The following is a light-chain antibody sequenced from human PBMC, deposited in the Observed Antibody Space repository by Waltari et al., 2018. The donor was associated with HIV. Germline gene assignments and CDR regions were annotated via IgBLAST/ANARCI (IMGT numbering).Light chain of an antibody. J-gene: IGLJ6*01. CDR2: EVN. Sequence: QSALTQPPAASGSPGQSVTISCTGTSNDIGPYNYFSWYPPHPDKAPRLLIYEVNKRPSGVPGRFSGSKSGNTASLTVSGLQAEDEADYYCSSYAGSGNLLLFGGGTKVTVL. CDR3: SSYAGSGNLLL. V-gene: IGLV2-8*01. CDR1: SNDIGPYNY.